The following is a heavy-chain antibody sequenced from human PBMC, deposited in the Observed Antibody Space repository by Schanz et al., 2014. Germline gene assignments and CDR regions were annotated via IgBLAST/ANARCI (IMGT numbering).Heavy chain of an antibody. D-gene: IGHD5-12*01. Sequence: EVQLVESGGGLIQPGGSLRLSCAVSGFTVNTNYMSWVRQAPGKGLEWISSMYINSGSTQYADSVKGRFIISRDSSKNTLFIQMNSLRAEDTAVYFCARDGSRDGYNLAFDVWGQGTLVTVSS. V-gene: IGHV3-53*01. CDR3: ARDGSRDGYNLAFDV. J-gene: IGHJ3*01. CDR2: MYINSGST. CDR1: GFTVNTNY.